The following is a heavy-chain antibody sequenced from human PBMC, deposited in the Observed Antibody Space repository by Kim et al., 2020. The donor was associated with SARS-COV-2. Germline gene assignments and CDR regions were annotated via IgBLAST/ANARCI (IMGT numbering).Heavy chain of an antibody. CDR2: ST. CDR3: ARGAYYGMDV. Sequence: STDYADSMKGRFTISRDNAKNTLYLQMNSLRAEDTAVYYCARGAYYGMDVWGQGTTVTVSS. V-gene: IGHV3-74*01. J-gene: IGHJ6*02.